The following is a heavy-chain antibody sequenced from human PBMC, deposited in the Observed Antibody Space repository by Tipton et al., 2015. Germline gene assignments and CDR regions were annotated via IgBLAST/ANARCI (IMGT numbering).Heavy chain of an antibody. Sequence: LRLSCTVSGGSISSSSYYWAWIRQPPGKGLEWIGSLYFSGTTYYNPSLKSRVTISIDRFKNQFSLKLSSVTAADTAVYYCASPSLPHDRGDYYFQSWGQRSLVTVSS. CDR1: GGSISSSSYY. CDR2: LYFSGTT. V-gene: IGHV4-39*01. D-gene: IGHD2-21*02. CDR3: ASPSLPHDRGDYYFQS. J-gene: IGHJ4*02.